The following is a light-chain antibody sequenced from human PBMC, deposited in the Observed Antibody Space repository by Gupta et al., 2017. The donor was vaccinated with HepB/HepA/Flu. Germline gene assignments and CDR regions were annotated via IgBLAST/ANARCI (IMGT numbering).Light chain of an antibody. CDR1: QSLLHSNGCNY. Sequence: DIVMTQSPLSLPVTPGEPASISCRSSQSLLHSNGCNYLDWYLQKPGQSPQLLIYLGSNRASGVPDRFSGSTSGTDFTLKISRVEAEDVGVYYCMQALQTPVTFGPGTKVDIK. CDR2: LGS. J-gene: IGKJ3*01. V-gene: IGKV2-28*01. CDR3: MQALQTPVT.